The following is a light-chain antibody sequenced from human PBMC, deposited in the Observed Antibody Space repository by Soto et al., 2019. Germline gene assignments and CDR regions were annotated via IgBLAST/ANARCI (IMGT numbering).Light chain of an antibody. V-gene: IGKV3-20*01. CDR2: GAS. CDR3: QQYGSSPFA. Sequence: EIVLTQSPGTLSLSPGDRGTLSCRASQSVGSNLAWYQQKPGQAPRLLIYGASSRATGIPDRFSGSGSGTDFTLTISRLEPEDFAVYYCQQYGSSPFAFGQGTRLEIK. CDR1: QSVGSN. J-gene: IGKJ5*01.